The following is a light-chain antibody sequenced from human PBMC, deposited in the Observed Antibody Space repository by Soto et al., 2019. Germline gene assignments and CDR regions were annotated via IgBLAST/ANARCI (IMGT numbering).Light chain of an antibody. CDR1: QGLEHRDGDTR. CDR3: TQHTNWRHK. Sequence: DVVLTQSPLSLPVTLGQPASISCRSSQGLEHRDGDTRFSWYQQRPGQSPRRLIHAISNRDSGVPDRFSGSGSGTDFTLRMSWVEAEDVGIYYATQHTNWRHKFGQGTKADI. V-gene: IGKV2-30*02. J-gene: IGKJ1*01. CDR2: AIS.